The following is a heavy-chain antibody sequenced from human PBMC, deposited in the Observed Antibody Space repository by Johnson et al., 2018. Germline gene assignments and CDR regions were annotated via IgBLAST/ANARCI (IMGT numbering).Heavy chain of an antibody. D-gene: IGHD4/OR15-4a*01. CDR3: ARGGANDAFDI. CDR1: GFTFSSYA. J-gene: IGHJ3*02. CDR2: ISYDGSNK. Sequence: VQLVESGGVVVQPGRSLRLSCAASGFTFSSYAMHWVRQAPGKGLEWVAVISYDGSNKYYADSVKGRFTISRDNSKNTLYLQMGSLRAEDMAVYYCARGGANDAFDIWGQGTMVTVSS. V-gene: IGHV3-30*14.